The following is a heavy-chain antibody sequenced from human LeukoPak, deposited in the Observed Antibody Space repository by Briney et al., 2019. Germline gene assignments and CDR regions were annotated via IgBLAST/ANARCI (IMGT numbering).Heavy chain of an antibody. Sequence: GGSLRLSCAASGFTVSSNYMSWVRQAPGKGLEWVSVIYSGGSTYYADSVKGRFTISRHNSKNTLYLQMNSLRAEDTAVYYCARQGYSGYADSDYWGQGTLVTVSS. D-gene: IGHD5-12*01. CDR2: IYSGGST. CDR1: GFTVSSNY. J-gene: IGHJ4*02. CDR3: ARQGYSGYADSDY. V-gene: IGHV3-53*04.